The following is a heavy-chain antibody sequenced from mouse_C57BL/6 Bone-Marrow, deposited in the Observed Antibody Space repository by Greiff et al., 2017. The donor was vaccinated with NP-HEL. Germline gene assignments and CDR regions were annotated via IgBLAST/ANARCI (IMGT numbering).Heavy chain of an antibody. CDR3: TTDDYGWYFDV. Sequence: LVESGAELVRPGASVKLSCTASGFNIKDDYMHWVKQRPEQGLEWIGWIDPENGDTEYASKFQGKATITADTSSNTAYLQLSSLTSEDTAVYYCTTDDYGWYFDVWGTGTTVTVSS. J-gene: IGHJ1*03. D-gene: IGHD2-4*01. CDR1: GFNIKDDY. CDR2: IDPENGDT. V-gene: IGHV14-4*01.